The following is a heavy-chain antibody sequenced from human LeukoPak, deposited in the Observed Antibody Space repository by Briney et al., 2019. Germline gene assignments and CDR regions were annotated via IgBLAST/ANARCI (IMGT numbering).Heavy chain of an antibody. V-gene: IGHV1-69*05. Sequence: SVKVSCKASGGTFSSYAISWVRQAPGQGPEWMGGIIPIFGTANYAQKFQGRVTITTDESTSTAYMELSSLRSEDTAVYYCAIRATVTTNNWFDPWGQGTLVTVSS. CDR3: AIRATVTTNNWFDP. J-gene: IGHJ5*02. D-gene: IGHD4-11*01. CDR2: IIPIFGTA. CDR1: GGTFSSYA.